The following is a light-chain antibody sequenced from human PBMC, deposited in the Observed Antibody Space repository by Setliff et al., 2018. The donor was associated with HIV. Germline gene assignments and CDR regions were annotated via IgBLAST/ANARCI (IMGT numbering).Light chain of an antibody. CDR3: CSYVSGDTWM. CDR1: ATDVGNYES. V-gene: IGLV2-23*02. Sequence: LAQPASVSGSPGQSITISCTGSATDVGNYESVSWYQHHPGEVPKLIIYDVNKRPSGISNRFSGSKTGNSASLTISGLHTEDEADYYCCSYVSGDTWMFGGGTKVTVL. CDR2: DVN. J-gene: IGLJ3*02.